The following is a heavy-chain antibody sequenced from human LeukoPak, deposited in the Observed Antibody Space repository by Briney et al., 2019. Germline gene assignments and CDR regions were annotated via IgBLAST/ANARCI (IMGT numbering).Heavy chain of an antibody. D-gene: IGHD3-10*02. J-gene: IGHJ6*04. CDR2: ISGSGGAT. Sequence: GGSLRLSCAASGFTFSNYAMNWVRQAPGKGLEWVSSISGSGGATYFADSVKGRFTISRDNSKNTLYLQMNSLRAEDTAVYYCAELGITMIGGVWGKGTTVTISS. CDR3: AELGITMIGGV. CDR1: GFTFSNYA. V-gene: IGHV3-23*01.